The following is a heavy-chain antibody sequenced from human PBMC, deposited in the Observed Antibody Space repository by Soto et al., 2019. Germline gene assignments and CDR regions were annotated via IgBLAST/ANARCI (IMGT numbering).Heavy chain of an antibody. J-gene: IGHJ6*02. Sequence: QVQLQESGPGLVKPSGTLSLTCAVSGGSISSSNWWSWVRQPPGKGLEWIGEIYHSGSTNYNPSLKSRVTISVDKSKNQFSLKLSSVTAADTAVYYCARVESVDIVATIERPILYGMDVWGQGTTVTVSS. D-gene: IGHD5-12*01. CDR1: GGSISSSNW. CDR3: ARVESVDIVATIERPILYGMDV. CDR2: IYHSGST. V-gene: IGHV4-4*02.